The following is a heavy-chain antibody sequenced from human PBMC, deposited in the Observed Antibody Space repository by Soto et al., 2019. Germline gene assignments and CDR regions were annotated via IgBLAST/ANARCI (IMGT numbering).Heavy chain of an antibody. J-gene: IGHJ4*02. D-gene: IGHD4-17*01. Sequence: QVQLVQSGAEVKKPGASVKVSCKASGYTFTSYDINWVRQATGQGLEWMGWMNPNSGKTGYAQKFHGTVTMTRNTSISTAYLELSSLRSEATAVSYCARTLYGDNVDYWGQGTLVTVSS. CDR1: GYTFTSYD. CDR2: MNPNSGKT. CDR3: ARTLYGDNVDY. V-gene: IGHV1-8*01.